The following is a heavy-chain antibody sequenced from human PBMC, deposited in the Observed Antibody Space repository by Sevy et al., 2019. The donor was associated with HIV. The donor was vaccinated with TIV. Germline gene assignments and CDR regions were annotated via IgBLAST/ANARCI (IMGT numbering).Heavy chain of an antibody. CDR2: MNPNSGNT. J-gene: IGHJ6*02. V-gene: IGHV1-8*01. CDR3: ARGHDFWSGSKSYGMDV. Sequence: ASVKVSCKASGYTFTSYDINWVRQATGQGLEWMGWMNPNSGNTGYAQTFQGRVTMTRNTSISTAYMEPSSLRSEDTAVYYCARGHDFWSGSKSYGMDVWGQGTTVTVSS. CDR1: GYTFTSYD. D-gene: IGHD3-3*01.